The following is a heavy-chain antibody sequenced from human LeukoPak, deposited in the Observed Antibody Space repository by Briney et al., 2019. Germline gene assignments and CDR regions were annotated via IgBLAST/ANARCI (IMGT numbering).Heavy chain of an antibody. V-gene: IGHV1-2*02. CDR3: ARGSGSGTLSYYYGMDV. D-gene: IGHD3-10*01. CDR1: GYTFTGYY. CDR2: INPNSGGT. Sequence: GASVTVSCKASGYTFTGYYMHWVRQAPGQGLEWMGWINPNSGGTNYAQKFQGRVTMTRYTSISTAYMELSRLRSDDTAVYYCARGSGSGTLSYYYGMDVWGQGTTVTVSS. J-gene: IGHJ6*02.